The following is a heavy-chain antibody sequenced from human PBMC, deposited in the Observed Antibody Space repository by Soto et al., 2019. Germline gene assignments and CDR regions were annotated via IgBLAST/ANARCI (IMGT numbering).Heavy chain of an antibody. CDR1: GFTLSSYV. CDR3: ARGGEGRSDCDLGY. D-gene: IGHD2-21*01. V-gene: IGHV3-30-3*01. Sequence: QVQLVESGGGVVQPGRSLTLSCVVSGFTLSSYVIHWVRQTPDKGLEWVAFISRDGNNAYYTDSVKGRFTISRDNSKNTLYMEMNSLRTEDTAVYYCARGGEGRSDCDLGYWGLGSLLVVSS. J-gene: IGHJ4*02. CDR2: ISRDGNNA.